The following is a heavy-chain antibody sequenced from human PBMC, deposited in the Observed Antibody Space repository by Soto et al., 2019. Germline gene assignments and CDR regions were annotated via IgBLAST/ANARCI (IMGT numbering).Heavy chain of an antibody. V-gene: IGHV4-30-4*01. D-gene: IGHD6-25*01. J-gene: IGHJ6*02. CDR1: GGSIGSGDYY. CDR2: IYYSGST. CDR3: AKMRRPPRHYYYDYGMDV. Sequence: SETLSLTCTVSGGSIGSGDYYWSWIRQPPGKGLEWIGYIYYSGSTYYNPSLKSRVTISVDTSKNQFSLKLSSVTAADTAVYYCAKMRRPPRHYYYDYGMDVWGQGTTVTVSS.